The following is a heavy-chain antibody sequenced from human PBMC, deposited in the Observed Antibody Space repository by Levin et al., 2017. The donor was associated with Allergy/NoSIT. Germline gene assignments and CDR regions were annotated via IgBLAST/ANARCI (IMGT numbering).Heavy chain of an antibody. CDR1: GFSFNTYS. V-gene: IGHV3-48*02. J-gene: IGHJ3*01. CDR3: ARAPSTGWYDDAFDL. Sequence: TSETLSLTCAASGFSFNTYSMNWVRQAPGKGLEWVSYISSSSSTIYYVDSVKGRFTISRDNAKNSLSLQMNSLRDDDTAIYYCARAPSTGWYDDAFDLWGQGTVVTVSS. D-gene: IGHD6-19*01. CDR2: ISSSSSTI.